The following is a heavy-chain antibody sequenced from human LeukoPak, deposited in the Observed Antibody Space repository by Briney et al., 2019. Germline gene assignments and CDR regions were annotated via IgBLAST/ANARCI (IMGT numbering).Heavy chain of an antibody. D-gene: IGHD2-2*01. CDR1: GYTFTSYD. CDR3: ATGWYCSSTSCHYWFDP. V-gene: IGHV1-8*01. CDR2: MNPNSGNT. J-gene: IGHJ5*02. Sequence: ASVKVSCKASGYTFTSYDINWVRQATGQGLEWMGWMNPNSGNTGYAQKFQGRVTMTRNTSISTAYMELSSLRSEDTAVYYSATGWYCSSTSCHYWFDPWGQGTLVTVSS.